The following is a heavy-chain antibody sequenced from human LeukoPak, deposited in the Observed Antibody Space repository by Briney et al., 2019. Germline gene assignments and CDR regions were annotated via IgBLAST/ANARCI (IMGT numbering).Heavy chain of an antibody. Sequence: PGGSLRLSCAASGFTFSIYSMNWVRQAPGKGLEWVSYISSSGGTIYYADSVKGRFTISRDNAKNSLYLQMNSLRDEDTAVYYCASEPFDYWGQGTLVTVSS. CDR1: GFTFSIYS. CDR2: ISSSGGTI. CDR3: ASEPFDY. V-gene: IGHV3-48*02. J-gene: IGHJ4*02.